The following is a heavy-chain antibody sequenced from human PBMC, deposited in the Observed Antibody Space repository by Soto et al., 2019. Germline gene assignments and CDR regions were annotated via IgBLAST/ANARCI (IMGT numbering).Heavy chain of an antibody. CDR2: IYYSGST. V-gene: IGHV4-59*12. CDR1: GGSISGYY. J-gene: IGHJ5*02. Sequence: SETLSLTCTVSGGSISGYYWSWIRQHPGKGLEWIGYIYYSGSTYYNPSLKSRVTISVDRSKNQFSLKLSSVTAADTAVYYCARDQGKLDPWGQGTLVTVSS. CDR3: ARDQGKLDP.